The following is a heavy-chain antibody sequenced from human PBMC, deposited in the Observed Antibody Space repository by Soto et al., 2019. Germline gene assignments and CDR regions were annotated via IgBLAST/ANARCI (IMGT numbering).Heavy chain of an antibody. D-gene: IGHD3-22*01. CDR2: IYRTGST. Sequence: PSETLSLTCAVSGGSFTSNNWWTWVRQPPGQGLEWIGEIYRTGSTNYNPSLKSRVIMSVDTSQNQLSLTLGSVTVADTAVYYCAREPYDYDRSGHFDYWGQGTLVTVSS. V-gene: IGHV4-4*02. CDR1: GGSFTSNNW. J-gene: IGHJ4*02. CDR3: AREPYDYDRSGHFDY.